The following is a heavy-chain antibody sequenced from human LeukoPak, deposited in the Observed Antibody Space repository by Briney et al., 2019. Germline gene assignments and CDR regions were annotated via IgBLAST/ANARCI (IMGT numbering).Heavy chain of an antibody. CDR1: GYTFTGYY. CDR3: ARVPGPFDI. Sequence: ASVKVSCKTSGYTFTGYYIHWVRQAPGQGLEWMGWINPNSGGTNYAQKFQGRVTMTRDTSISTAYMELSGMRSDDTAVYYCARVPGPFDIWGQGTMVTVSS. J-gene: IGHJ3*02. V-gene: IGHV1-2*02. CDR2: INPNSGGT.